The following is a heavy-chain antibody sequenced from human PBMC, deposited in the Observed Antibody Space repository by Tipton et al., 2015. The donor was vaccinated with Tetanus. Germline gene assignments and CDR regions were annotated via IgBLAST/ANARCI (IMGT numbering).Heavy chain of an antibody. J-gene: IGHJ4*02. CDR3: ARESITIFGVVSIDY. CDR2: INHSGST. V-gene: IGHV4-34*01. CDR1: GGSFSAYY. D-gene: IGHD3-3*01. Sequence: TLSITCAVYGGSFSAYYWSWIRQSPGKGLEWIGEINHSGSTTYSPSFKSRVTISVDTPKNQFSLKLTSLTVADTAVYYCARESITIFGVVSIDYWGQGTLVTVSS.